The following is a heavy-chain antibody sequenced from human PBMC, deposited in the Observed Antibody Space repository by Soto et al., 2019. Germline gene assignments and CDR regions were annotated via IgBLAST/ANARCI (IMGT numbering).Heavy chain of an antibody. J-gene: IGHJ4*02. D-gene: IGHD2-2*01. CDR3: VKGEQYLGQGTDLFDY. Sequence: EVQLAESGGDLVQPGGSLRLSCAASGFTFSTYWMHWVRQVPGKGVVWVSRINVDGSATTYADSVKGRFPISRDNAKNTLALHMNSLRADDTAVYYCVKGEQYLGQGTDLFDYWGQGTLVTVSS. V-gene: IGHV3-74*01. CDR1: GFTFSTYW. CDR2: INVDGSAT.